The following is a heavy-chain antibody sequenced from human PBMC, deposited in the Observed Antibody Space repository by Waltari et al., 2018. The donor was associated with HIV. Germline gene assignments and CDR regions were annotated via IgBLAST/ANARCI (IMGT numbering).Heavy chain of an antibody. CDR1: GYTFTAYY. Sequence: QVQLVQSGAELKKPGASVAFSCRASGYTFTAYYIHWVRQAPGQGPEWMGRINPSSGNTNYALNFQGRVTMTRDTSTTTAFIELSGLRFNDTALYYCARGESVSVINIPPGYRFDYWGQGTLVTVSS. D-gene: IGHD3-3*01. J-gene: IGHJ4*02. CDR2: INPSSGNT. V-gene: IGHV1-2*06. CDR3: ARGESVSVINIPPGYRFDY.